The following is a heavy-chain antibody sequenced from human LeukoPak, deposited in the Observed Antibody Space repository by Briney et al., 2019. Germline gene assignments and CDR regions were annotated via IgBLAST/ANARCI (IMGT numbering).Heavy chain of an antibody. CDR3: AKHIVVVVVSAFDI. CDR1: GFTFSSYS. V-gene: IGHV3-23*01. CDR2: ISGSGGST. Sequence: GSLRLSCAASGFTFSSYSMNWVRQAPGKGLEWVSAISGSGGSTYYADSVKGRFTISRDNSKNTLYLQMNSLRAEDTAVYYCAKHIVVVVVSAFDIWGQGTMVTVSS. J-gene: IGHJ3*02. D-gene: IGHD2-15*01.